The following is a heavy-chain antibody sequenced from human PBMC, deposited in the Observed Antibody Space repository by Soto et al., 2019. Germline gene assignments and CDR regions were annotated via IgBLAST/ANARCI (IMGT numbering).Heavy chain of an antibody. CDR3: ARREVTTLLDP. V-gene: IGHV4-59*01. CDR1: GGSINTYY. CDR2: IFYRGDT. Sequence: QVQLQESGPGLVKPSETLSLTCTVSGGSINTYYWTWIRQPPGKGLEWIGYIFYRGDTDYNPSLKSRVTMSVDTSKNQFSLKLTSVTAADTAVYYCARREVTTLLDPWGQGTLVTVSS. J-gene: IGHJ5*02. D-gene: IGHD4-4*01.